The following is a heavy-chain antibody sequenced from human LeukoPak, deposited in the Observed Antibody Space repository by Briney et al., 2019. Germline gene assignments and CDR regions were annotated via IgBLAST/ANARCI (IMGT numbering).Heavy chain of an antibody. CDR3: TREDSGYDYSPFYY. CDR2: IYHTGST. V-gene: IGHV4-59*01. D-gene: IGHD5-12*01. CDR1: GGSISNYY. J-gene: IGHJ4*02. Sequence: SETLSLTCTVSGGSISNYYWSWIRQPPGKGLEWIGYIYHTGSTSYNPSLKSRVVMSVETSQNQFSLKVRSVTAADTAVYYCTREDSGYDYSPFYYWGQGILVTVSS.